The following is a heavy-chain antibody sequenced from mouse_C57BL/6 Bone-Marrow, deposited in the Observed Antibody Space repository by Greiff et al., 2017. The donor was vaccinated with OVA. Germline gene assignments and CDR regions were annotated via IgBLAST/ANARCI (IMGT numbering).Heavy chain of an antibody. CDR2: ISYDGSN. J-gene: IGHJ1*03. V-gene: IGHV3-6*01. Sequence: DVKLVESGPGLVKPSQSLSLTCSVTGYSITSGYYWNWIRQFPGNKLEWMGYISYDGSNNYNPSLKNRISITRDTSKNQFFLKLNSVTTEDTATYYCARDPPWYFDVWGTGTTVTVSS. CDR1: GYSITSGYY. CDR3: ARDPPWYFDV.